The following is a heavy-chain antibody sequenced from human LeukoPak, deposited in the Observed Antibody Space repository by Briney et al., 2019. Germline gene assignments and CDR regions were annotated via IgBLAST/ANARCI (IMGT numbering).Heavy chain of an antibody. V-gene: IGHV3-69-1*01. CDR2: ISSRTTM. CDR1: GFTFSSYP. CDR3: VRVIGLAGRPKNPDY. J-gene: IGHJ4*02. Sequence: GGSLRLSCAASGFTFSSYPMNWVRQAPGKGLEWPSYISSRTTMYYADSVKGRFTISRDNAKNSLFLQMDSLRAEDTAVYYCVRVIGLAGRPKNPDYWGQGTLVTVSS. D-gene: IGHD6-6*01.